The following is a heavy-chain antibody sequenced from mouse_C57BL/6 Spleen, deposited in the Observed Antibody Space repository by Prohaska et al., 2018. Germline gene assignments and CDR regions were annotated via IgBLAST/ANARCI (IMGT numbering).Heavy chain of an antibody. V-gene: IGHV1-80*01. CDR3: ARSGSRYYFDY. Sequence: QVQLQQSGAELVKPGASVKISCKASGYAFSSYWMNWVKQRPGKGLEWIGQIYPGDGDTNYNGKFKGKATLTADKSSSTAYMQLSSLTSEDSAVYFCARSGSRYYFDYWGQGTTLTVSS. CDR1: GYAFSSYW. D-gene: IGHD3-2*02. CDR2: IYPGDGDT. J-gene: IGHJ2*01.